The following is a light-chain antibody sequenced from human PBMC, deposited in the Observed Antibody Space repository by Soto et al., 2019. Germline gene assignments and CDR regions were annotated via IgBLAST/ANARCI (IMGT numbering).Light chain of an antibody. CDR3: QQYASSIT. J-gene: IGKJ5*01. CDR1: QFLSSY. Sequence: EFELTQSPFTLSLAPGQRPSLPCMASQFLSSYLAWYQQIPGQPPRLLIYDSTNRAAGIPARFSGSGSGTDFTLTISRLETEDCAVFYCQQYASSITLGPGTRLEI. V-gene: IGKV3-11*01. CDR2: DST.